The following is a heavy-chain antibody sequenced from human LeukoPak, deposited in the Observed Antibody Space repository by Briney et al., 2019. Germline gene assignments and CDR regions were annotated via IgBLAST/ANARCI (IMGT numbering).Heavy chain of an antibody. J-gene: IGHJ1*01. CDR2: ISVSAGST. Sequence: GGSLRLSCAGSGFTFSTYAMRWVRQAPGKVLEWVSAISVSAGSTYYADSVKGRFTISRDNSKNTLYLQMNSLRAEDMAVYYCATGSVRYSASSYSQEGAYWGQGTLVTVSS. D-gene: IGHD2-2*01. CDR3: ATGSVRYSASSYSQEGAY. V-gene: IGHV3-23*01. CDR1: GFTFSTYA.